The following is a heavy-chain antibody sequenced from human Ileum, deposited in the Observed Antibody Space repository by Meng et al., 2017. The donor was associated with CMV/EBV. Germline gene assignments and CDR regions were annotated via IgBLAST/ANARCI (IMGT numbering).Heavy chain of an antibody. V-gene: IGHV3-30*02. Sequence: ASGFTFSSYGMHWVRQAPGKGLEWVAFIRYDGTKKYYADSVKGRFTISRDNSRTTLYLQIDSLKTDDTALYYCAKGGNWFRDRFDPWGQGTLVTVSS. CDR2: IRYDGTKK. CDR3: AKGGNWFRDRFDP. J-gene: IGHJ5*02. CDR1: GFTFSSYG. D-gene: IGHD3-10*01.